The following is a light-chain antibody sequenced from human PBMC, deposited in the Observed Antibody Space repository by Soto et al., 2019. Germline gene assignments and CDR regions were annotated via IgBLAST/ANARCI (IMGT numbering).Light chain of an antibody. CDR2: QPS. CDR1: QYINTR. Sequence: EIVLTQAPATLSSFPGDRVTLSCRASQYINTRLAWYQHRPGQAPRLLIYQPSIRAAGIPARFSASGTGTDFTLTISDVQPEYFAVDYCHQRQSWPRTFGQGTKVDI. J-gene: IGKJ1*01. CDR3: HQRQSWPRT. V-gene: IGKV3-11*01.